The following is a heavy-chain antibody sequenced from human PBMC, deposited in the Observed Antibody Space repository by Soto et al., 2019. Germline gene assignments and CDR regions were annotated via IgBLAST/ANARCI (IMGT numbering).Heavy chain of an antibody. D-gene: IGHD3-22*01. CDR3: ATGVNYYETSALAY. V-gene: IGHV1-69*01. J-gene: IGHJ4*02. CDR1: GDSFSSYA. CDR2: IIPSFGTP. Sequence: QVQLVQSVAEVKKPGSSVKVSCKASGDSFSSYAISWVRQAPGHGLEWMGRIIPSFGTPNYSQRVEGRVRITADESTSTANMELSSLRSDDTAVYYCATGVNYYETSALAYWGQGIRVTGSS.